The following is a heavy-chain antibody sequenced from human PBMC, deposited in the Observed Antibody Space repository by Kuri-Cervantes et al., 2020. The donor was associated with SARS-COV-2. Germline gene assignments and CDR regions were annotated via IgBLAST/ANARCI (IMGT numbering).Heavy chain of an antibody. CDR3: ARDNVLFSGSGFDL. D-gene: IGHD1-26*01. Sequence: SETLSLTCTVSGGSISSYYWSWIRQPPGKGLEWIGYMYYSGITNYDPSLKSRVTISVDTSKNQLSLKLSSVTAADTAVYYCARDNVLFSGSGFDLWGQGILVTGSS. V-gene: IGHV4-59*01. CDR2: MYYSGIT. J-gene: IGHJ4*02. CDR1: GGSISSYY.